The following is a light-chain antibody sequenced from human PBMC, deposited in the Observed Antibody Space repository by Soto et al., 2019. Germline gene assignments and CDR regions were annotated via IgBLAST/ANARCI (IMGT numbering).Light chain of an antibody. CDR1: QSVSSSY. CDR2: GAS. CDR3: QQYATFPRT. Sequence: EIVLTQSPGTLSLSPGERATLSCRASQSVSSSYLAWYQQKPGQAPRLPIYGASSRATGIPDRFSGSGSGTDFTLTISSLQPDDFATYHCQQYATFPRTFGQGTKVDIK. J-gene: IGKJ1*01. V-gene: IGKV3-20*01.